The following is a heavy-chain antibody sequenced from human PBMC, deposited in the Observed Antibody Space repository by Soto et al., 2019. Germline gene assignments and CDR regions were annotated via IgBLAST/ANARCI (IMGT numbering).Heavy chain of an antibody. CDR3: ARNAKPDYGGNSGRVGPWSY. CDR2: ISAYNGNT. V-gene: IGHV1-18*01. CDR1: GYTFTSYG. Sequence: ASVKVSCKASGYTFTSYGISWVRQAPGQGLEWMGWISAYNGNTNYAQKLQGRVTMTTDTSTSTAYMELRSLRSDDTAVYYCARNAKPDYGGNSGRVGPWSYWGQGTLVTVSS. D-gene: IGHD4-17*01. J-gene: IGHJ4*02.